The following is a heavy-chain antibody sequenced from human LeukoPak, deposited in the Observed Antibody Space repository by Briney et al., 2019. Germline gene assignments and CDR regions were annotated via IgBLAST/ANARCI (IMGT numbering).Heavy chain of an antibody. CDR1: GGSFSTYY. Sequence: SETLSLTCTVSGGSFSTYYWSWLRQPPGKGLEWIGYIHYSGSTIYNPSLKSRVIISVDMSKNQFSLKVSSVTAADTAVYYCARDGAAMLSPYGMDVWGQGTTVTVSS. J-gene: IGHJ6*02. CDR2: IHYSGST. V-gene: IGHV4-59*01. D-gene: IGHD3-16*01. CDR3: ARDGAAMLSPYGMDV.